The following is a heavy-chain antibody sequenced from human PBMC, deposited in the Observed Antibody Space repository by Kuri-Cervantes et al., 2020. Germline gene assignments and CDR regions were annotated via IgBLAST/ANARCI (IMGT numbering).Heavy chain of an antibody. CDR3: VFNHYYHSNGPS. CDR2: MNPNSGNT. V-gene: IGHV1-8*01. J-gene: IGHJ4*02. CDR1: GYTFTSFD. D-gene: IGHD3-22*01. Sequence: ASVKVSCKASGYTFTSFDINWERQAIGQGLEWMGWMNPNSGNTGYAQKFQGRVTMTRNTSISTAYIELSSLRSEDTAVYYCVFNHYYHSNGPSWGQGTLVTVSS.